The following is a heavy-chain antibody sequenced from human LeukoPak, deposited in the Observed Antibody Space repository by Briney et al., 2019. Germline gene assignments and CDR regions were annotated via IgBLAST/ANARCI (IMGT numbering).Heavy chain of an antibody. V-gene: IGHV1-18*01. Sequence: ASVKVSCKASGSTFTSYGISWVRQAPGQGLEWMGWISTYNGNTNFAQKLPGRVTMTTDTSTSTAYMELRSLRSDDTAVYYCARDGDIVVVPPAIPGIGLPDYWGQGTLVTVSS. D-gene: IGHD2-2*02. CDR3: ARDGDIVVVPPAIPGIGLPDY. CDR1: GSTFTSYG. J-gene: IGHJ4*02. CDR2: ISTYNGNT.